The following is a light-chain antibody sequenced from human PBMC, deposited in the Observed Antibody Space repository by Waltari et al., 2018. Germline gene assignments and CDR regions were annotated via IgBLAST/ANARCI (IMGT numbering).Light chain of an antibody. CDR3: SSYTSSSTPYV. Sequence: ISCTGTSSDVGGYNYVSWYQQHPGKAPKLMIYEVSNRPSGVSNRFSGSKSGNTASLTISGLQAEDEADYYCSSYTSSSTPYVFGTGTKVTVL. CDR2: EVS. J-gene: IGLJ1*01. V-gene: IGLV2-14*01. CDR1: SSDVGGYNY.